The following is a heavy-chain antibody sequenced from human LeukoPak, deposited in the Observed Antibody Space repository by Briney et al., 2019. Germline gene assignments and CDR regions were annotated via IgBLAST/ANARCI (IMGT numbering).Heavy chain of an antibody. J-gene: IGHJ4*02. CDR3: ARDKDWSFDY. Sequence: GGSLRLSCAASGFSFSKYSMNWVRQAPGRGLEWIAYISSSSRIMDYADSVKGRFTISRDNAKNSLYLQLNTLRDEDTAVYYCARDKDWSFDYWGQGTLVTVSS. CDR1: GFSFSKYS. V-gene: IGHV3-48*02. D-gene: IGHD3/OR15-3a*01. CDR2: ISSSSRIM.